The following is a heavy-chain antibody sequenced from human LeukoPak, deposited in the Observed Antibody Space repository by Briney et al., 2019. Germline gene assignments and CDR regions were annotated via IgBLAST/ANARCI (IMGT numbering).Heavy chain of an antibody. V-gene: IGHV3-48*03. CDR2: ISSSGSTI. CDR1: GFTFGSYE. D-gene: IGHD3-16*02. Sequence: GGSLRLSCAASGFTFGSYEMNWVRQAPGKGLEWVSYISSSGSTIYYADSVKGRFTISRDNAKNLLYLQMNSLRAEDTAVYYCASAYYDYVWGSYRSFDYWGQGTLVTVSS. J-gene: IGHJ4*02. CDR3: ASAYYDYVWGSYRSFDY.